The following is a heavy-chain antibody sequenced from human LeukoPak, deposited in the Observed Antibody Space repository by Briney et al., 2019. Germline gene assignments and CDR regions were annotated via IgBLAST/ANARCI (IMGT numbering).Heavy chain of an antibody. D-gene: IGHD2-21*02. CDR2: ISYDGTNE. CDR3: AKQDCGGDCYPVN. Sequence: GRSLRLSCAASGFSFSRYGMHWVRQAPGKGLEWVSFISYDGTNEDYADSVKGRFTISRDNSKNTLYLQMNSLRAEDTALYYCAKQDCGGDCYPVNWGQGTPVTVSS. CDR1: GFSFSRYG. V-gene: IGHV3-30*18. J-gene: IGHJ4*02.